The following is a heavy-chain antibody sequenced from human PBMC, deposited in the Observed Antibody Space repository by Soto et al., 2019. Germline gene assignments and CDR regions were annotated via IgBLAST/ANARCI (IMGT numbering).Heavy chain of an antibody. Sequence: ASVKVSGKASGYTSADFGISWVRQAPGQGLEWMGWVSGNNGASNPAPKVQGRITMTLDTSTGVSYMALRSLRSDDTAIYYCVRDQKYFRVNGNWFDSWGQGTLVTVSS. D-gene: IGHD2-2*01. CDR2: VSGNNGAS. V-gene: IGHV1-18*04. CDR3: VRDQKYFRVNGNWFDS. J-gene: IGHJ5*01. CDR1: GYTSADFG.